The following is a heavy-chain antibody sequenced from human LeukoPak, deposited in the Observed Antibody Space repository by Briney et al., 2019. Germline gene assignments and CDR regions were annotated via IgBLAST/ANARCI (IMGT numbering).Heavy chain of an antibody. CDR2: IKQDGSEK. D-gene: IGHD3-10*01. CDR1: GFTFSSYW. V-gene: IGHV3-7*01. CDR3: ARDEGSMVRGVIQGTLFDY. Sequence: GGSLRLSCAASGFTFSSYWMSWVRQAPGKGLEWVANIKQDGSEKYYVDSVKGRFTISRDNAKNSLYLQMNSLRAEDTAVYYCARDEGSMVRGVIQGTLFDYWGQGTLVTVSS. J-gene: IGHJ4*02.